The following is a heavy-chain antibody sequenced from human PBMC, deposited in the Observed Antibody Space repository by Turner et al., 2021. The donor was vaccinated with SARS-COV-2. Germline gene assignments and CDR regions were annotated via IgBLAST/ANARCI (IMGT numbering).Heavy chain of an antibody. V-gene: IGHV1-8*02. CDR2: MNPNSGNT. CDR1: GYTFTDYY. D-gene: IGHD5-18*01. J-gene: IGHJ4*02. Sequence: QVQLVQSGAEVKKPGATVKVSCKTSGYTFTDYYVHWVRQAPGQGLEWMGWMNPNSGNTGYVQKFQGRVTMTRNTSISTAYMELSSLRSEDTAVYYCARTFTAMVRVDYWGQGTLVTVSS. CDR3: ARTFTAMVRVDY.